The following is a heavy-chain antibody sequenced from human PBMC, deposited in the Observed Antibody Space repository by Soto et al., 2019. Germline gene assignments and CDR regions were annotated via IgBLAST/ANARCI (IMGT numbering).Heavy chain of an antibody. CDR1: GVSISNSSYY. Sequence: PSETLSLTGTVSGVSISNSSYYWGWISRPQGKVLEWIGTIYHSGSTNYNPSLKSRVTISVDKSKNQFSLKLSSVTAADTAVYYCARDSGIFGVVKYGMDVWGQGTTVTVSS. D-gene: IGHD3-3*01. CDR3: ARDSGIFGVVKYGMDV. CDR2: IYHSGST. V-gene: IGHV4-39*07. J-gene: IGHJ6*02.